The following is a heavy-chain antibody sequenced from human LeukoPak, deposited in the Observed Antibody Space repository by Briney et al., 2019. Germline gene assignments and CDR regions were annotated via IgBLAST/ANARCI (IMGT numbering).Heavy chain of an antibody. V-gene: IGHV5-51*01. CDR3: ARRCAYYDSSGYYLYDAFDI. D-gene: IGHD3-22*01. CDR1: GYSFTSYW. CDR2: IYPGDSDT. J-gene: IGHJ3*02. Sequence: GESLKISCKGSGYSFTSYWIGWVRQMPGKGLEWMGIIYPGDSDTRYSPSFQGQDTISADKSISTAYLQWSSLKASDTAMYYCARRCAYYDSSGYYLYDAFDIWGQGTMVTVSS.